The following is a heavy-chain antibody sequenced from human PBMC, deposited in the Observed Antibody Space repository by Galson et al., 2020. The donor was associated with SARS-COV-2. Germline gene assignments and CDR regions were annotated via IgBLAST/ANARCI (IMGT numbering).Heavy chain of an antibody. J-gene: IGHJ6*02. V-gene: IGHV1-2*02. CDR3: ARENGPYFYAMDV. CDR1: GYIFIGYY. Sequence: ASVKVSCKASGYIFIGYYMHWVRQAPGEGLEWMGWINPNSGDTNNAQKFQGRVTMTRDTSISTVSLELSRLRSDDTAVYYCARENGPYFYAMDVWGQGTTVTVSS. CDR2: INPNSGDT.